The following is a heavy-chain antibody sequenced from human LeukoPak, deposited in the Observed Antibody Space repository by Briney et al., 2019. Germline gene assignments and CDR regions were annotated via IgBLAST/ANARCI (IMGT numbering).Heavy chain of an antibody. D-gene: IGHD1-26*01. CDR3: ARDMVGATVDAFDI. CDR2: IYYSGST. V-gene: IGHV4-30-4*08. J-gene: IGHJ3*02. Sequence: SETLSLTCTVSGGSISSGDYYWSWIRQPPGKGLEWIGYIYYSGSTYYNPSLKSRVTMSVDTSKNQFSLKLSSVTAADTAVYYCARDMVGATVDAFDIWGQGTMVTVSS. CDR1: GGSISSGDYY.